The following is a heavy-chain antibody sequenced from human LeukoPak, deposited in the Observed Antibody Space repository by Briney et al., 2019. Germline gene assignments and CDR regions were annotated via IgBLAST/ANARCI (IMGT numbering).Heavy chain of an antibody. Sequence: ASVKVSCKASGYTFTSYDINWVRQATGQGLEWMGWMNPNSGSTSYAQKFQGRVTMTRDTSTSTVYMELSSLRSEDTAVYYCARDREVVTPRVAFDIWGQGTMVTVSS. D-gene: IGHD4-23*01. CDR3: ARDREVVTPRVAFDI. CDR2: MNPNSGST. V-gene: IGHV1-8*02. J-gene: IGHJ3*02. CDR1: GYTFTSYD.